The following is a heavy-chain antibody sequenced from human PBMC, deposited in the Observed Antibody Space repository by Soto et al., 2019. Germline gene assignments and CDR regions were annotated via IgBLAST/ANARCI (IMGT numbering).Heavy chain of an antibody. J-gene: IGHJ6*02. D-gene: IGHD3-22*01. V-gene: IGHV3-48*02. CDR2: ISSSSSTI. CDR3: ARAGVGGITMIVVFPRYYAYGMDV. CDR1: GFTFSSYS. Sequence: EVQLVESGGGLVQPGGSLRLSCAASGFTFSSYSMNWVRQAPGKGLEWVSYISSSSSTIYYADSVKGRFTISRDNAKNAMYRQMNSLRDEDTAVYYCARAGVGGITMIVVFPRYYAYGMDVWGQGTTVTVSS.